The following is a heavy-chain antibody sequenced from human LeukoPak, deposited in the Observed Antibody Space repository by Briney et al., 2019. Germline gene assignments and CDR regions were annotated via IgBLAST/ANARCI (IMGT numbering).Heavy chain of an antibody. V-gene: IGHV1-18*01. Sequence: ASVKVSCKASGGTFSSYAISWVRQAPGQGLEWMGWISAYNGNTNYAQKLQGRVTMTTDTSTSTAYMELRSLRSDDTAVYYCALYYYDSSGNLNWFDPWGQGTLVTVSS. CDR1: GGTFSSYA. D-gene: IGHD3-22*01. CDR2: ISAYNGNT. CDR3: ALYYYDSSGNLNWFDP. J-gene: IGHJ5*02.